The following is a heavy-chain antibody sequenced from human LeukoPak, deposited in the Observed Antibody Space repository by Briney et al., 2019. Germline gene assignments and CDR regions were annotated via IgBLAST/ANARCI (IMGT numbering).Heavy chain of an antibody. Sequence: ASVKVSCKASGHTFTAYYMHWVRQAPGQGLEWMGIINPSGGITGYAQKFQGRVTMARDTSTSTVYMEMSSLRSEDTAVYYCARGYYYDSSAGPSEYWGQGTLVTVSS. J-gene: IGHJ4*02. CDR3: ARGYYYDSSAGPSEY. CDR2: INPSGGIT. CDR1: GHTFTAYY. D-gene: IGHD3-22*01. V-gene: IGHV1-46*01.